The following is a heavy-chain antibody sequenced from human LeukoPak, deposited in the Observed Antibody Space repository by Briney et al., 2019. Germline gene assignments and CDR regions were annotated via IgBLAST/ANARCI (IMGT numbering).Heavy chain of an antibody. J-gene: IGHJ4*02. CDR2: INSDGSST. CDR1: GFTFSSYW. CDR3: ARDGSGWSFDY. Sequence: PGGSLRLSCAAPGFTFSSYWMHWVRQAPGKGLVWVSHINSDGSSTSYADSVKGRFTISRDNAKNTLYLQMNSLRAEDTAVYYCARDGSGWSFDYWGQGTLVTVSS. D-gene: IGHD6-19*01. V-gene: IGHV3-74*01.